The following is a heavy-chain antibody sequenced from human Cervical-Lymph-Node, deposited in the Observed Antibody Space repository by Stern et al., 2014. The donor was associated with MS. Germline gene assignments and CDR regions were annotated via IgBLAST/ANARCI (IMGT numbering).Heavy chain of an antibody. CDR3: ARDKGMFFL. CDR2: IYYSGSI. J-gene: IGHJ4*01. CDR1: GGTITHYY. D-gene: IGHD2/OR15-2a*01. Sequence: QLQLQESGPGLVKPSETLSLPCTVSGGTITHYYWSWIRQPPGKGLEWIGDIYYSGSITYNPSLKSRVTISVDTSKNQFSLKLSSVTAADTAVYYCARDKGMFFLWGQGTLVTVSS. V-gene: IGHV4-59*01.